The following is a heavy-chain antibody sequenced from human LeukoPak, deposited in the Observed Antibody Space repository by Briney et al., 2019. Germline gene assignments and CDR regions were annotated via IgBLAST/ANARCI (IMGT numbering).Heavy chain of an antibody. J-gene: IGHJ6*02. CDR1: GGSISSYY. V-gene: IGHV4-59*01. Sequence: SETLSLTCTVSGGSISSYYWSWIRRPPGKGLEWIGYIYYSGSTNYNPSLKSRVTISVDTSKNQFSLKLSSVTAADTAVYYCARALRKFSMDVWGQGTTVTVSS. D-gene: IGHD1-14*01. CDR3: ARALRKFSMDV. CDR2: IYYSGST.